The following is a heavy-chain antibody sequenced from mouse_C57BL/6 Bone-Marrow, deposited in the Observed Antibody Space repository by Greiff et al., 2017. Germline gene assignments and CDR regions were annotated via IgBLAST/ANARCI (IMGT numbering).Heavy chain of an antibody. V-gene: IGHV14-4*01. Sequence: VQLQQSGAELVRPGASVTLSCTASGFNIKDDYMHWVKQRPEQGLEWIGWIDPENGDTEYASKFQGKATITADTSSNTAYLQLSSLTSEDTAVYYCTSSPSYFDYWGQGTTLTVSS. CDR3: TSSPSYFDY. CDR2: IDPENGDT. CDR1: GFNIKDDY. J-gene: IGHJ2*01. D-gene: IGHD1-1*01.